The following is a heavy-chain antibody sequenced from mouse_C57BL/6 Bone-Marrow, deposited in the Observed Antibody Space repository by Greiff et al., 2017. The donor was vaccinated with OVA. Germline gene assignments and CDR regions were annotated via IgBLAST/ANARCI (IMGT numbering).Heavy chain of an antibody. CDR3: ARPSRGFFLDY. CDR1: GYTFTSYW. J-gene: IGHJ2*01. D-gene: IGHD6-1*01. Sequence: VKLQQPGAELVMPGASVKLSCKASGYTFTSYWMHWVQQMPGQGLEWIGEISPAGSYTNYTQTFKGRSTLTVDKSSSTPYMQLSSLTSEDSAVYYCARPSRGFFLDYWGQGTTLTVSS. CDR2: ISPAGSYT. V-gene: IGHV1-69*01.